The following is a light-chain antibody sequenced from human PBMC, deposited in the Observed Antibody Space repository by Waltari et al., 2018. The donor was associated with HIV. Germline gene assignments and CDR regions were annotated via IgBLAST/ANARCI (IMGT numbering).Light chain of an antibody. V-gene: IGLV2-8*01. Sequence: QSVLTQPPSASGSPGQSVTISCTGTSSDVGGYKYVSGYQQHPGKAPKLIIYEVSKRPSGVPDRFSGAKSGNTASLTVSGLQAEDEADYYCSSYAGSNNVVFGGGTKRTVL. J-gene: IGLJ2*01. CDR3: SSYAGSNNVV. CDR2: EVS. CDR1: SSDVGGYKY.